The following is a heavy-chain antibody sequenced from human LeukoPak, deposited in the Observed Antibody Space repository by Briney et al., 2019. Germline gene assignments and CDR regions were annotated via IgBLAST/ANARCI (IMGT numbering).Heavy chain of an antibody. CDR2: INPNSGGT. D-gene: IGHD3-22*01. Sequence: ASVKVFCKASGYTFTGYYMHWVRQAPGQGLEWMGWINPNSGGTNYAQKFQGRVTMTRDTSISTAYMELSRLRSDDTAVYYCARDPWAYYYDSTGYYPQAFDIWGQGTMVTVSS. V-gene: IGHV1-2*02. J-gene: IGHJ3*02. CDR1: GYTFTGYY. CDR3: ARDPWAYYYDSTGYYPQAFDI.